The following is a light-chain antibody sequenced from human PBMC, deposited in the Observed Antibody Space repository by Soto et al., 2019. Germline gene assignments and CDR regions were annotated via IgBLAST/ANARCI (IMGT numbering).Light chain of an antibody. CDR2: DVS. V-gene: IGLV2-14*01. CDR1: SSDVGGYNY. Sequence: QSALTQPASVSGSPGQSITISCTGTSSDVGGYNYVSWYQQYPGKAPKLMIYDVSNRPSGVSNRFSGSKSGNTASLTLSGLGAQDEDDYDCYSNTSVTTPDCVFGSGTKLTVL. J-gene: IGLJ3*02. CDR3: YSNTSVTTPDCV.